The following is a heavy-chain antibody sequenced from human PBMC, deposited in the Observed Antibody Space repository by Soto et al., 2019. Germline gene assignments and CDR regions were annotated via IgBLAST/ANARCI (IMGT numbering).Heavy chain of an antibody. D-gene: IGHD2-15*01. V-gene: IGHV1-69*01. Sequence: QVQLVQSGAEVKKPGSSVKVSCKSPGGTFSSYAISWVRQAPGQGLEWMGGIIPIFGTANYAQKFQGRVTITAEESTSTGYMELSSLRSEATAVYYCARSQGGSSSLDIYYYYYYGMDVWCQGTTVTVSS. J-gene: IGHJ6*02. CDR2: IIPIFGTA. CDR1: GGTFSSYA. CDR3: ARSQGGSSSLDIYYYYYYGMDV.